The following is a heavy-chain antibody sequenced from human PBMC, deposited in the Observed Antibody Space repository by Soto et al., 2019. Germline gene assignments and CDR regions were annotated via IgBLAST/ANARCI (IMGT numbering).Heavy chain of an antibody. Sequence: SETLSLTCTVSGGSISSYYWSWIRQPPGKGLEWIGYIYYSGSTNYNPSLKSRVTISVDTSKNQFSLKLSSVTAADTAVYYCARARPSVGATDYFDYWGQGTLVTVSS. CDR3: ARARPSVGATDYFDY. D-gene: IGHD1-26*01. CDR1: GGSISSYY. CDR2: IYYSGST. J-gene: IGHJ4*02. V-gene: IGHV4-59*01.